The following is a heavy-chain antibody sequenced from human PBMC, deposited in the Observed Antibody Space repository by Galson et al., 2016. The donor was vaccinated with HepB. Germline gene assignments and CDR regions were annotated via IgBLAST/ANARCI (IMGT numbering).Heavy chain of an antibody. CDR3: ARVIGWFAEISGGAFDI. CDR1: GFTFSSYS. Sequence: SLRLSCAASGFTFSSYSINWVRQAPGKGLEWVSSISGSSSYIYYADSVKGRITISRDNAKNSVYLQMNSLRAEDTAVYYCARVIGWFAEISGGAFDIWGQGTMVTVSS. D-gene: IGHD3-10*01. J-gene: IGHJ3*02. V-gene: IGHV3-21*01. CDR2: ISGSSSYI.